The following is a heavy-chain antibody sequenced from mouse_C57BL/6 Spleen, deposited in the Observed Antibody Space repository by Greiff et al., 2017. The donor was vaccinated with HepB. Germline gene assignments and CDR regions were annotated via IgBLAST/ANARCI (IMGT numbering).Heavy chain of an antibody. V-gene: IGHV6-3*01. CDR3: TGGGYFDY. J-gene: IGHJ2*01. CDR2: IRLKSDNYAT. Sequence: EAMLVESGGGLVQPGGSMKLSCVASGFTFSNYWMNWVRQSPEKGLEWVAQIRLKSDNYATHYAESVKGRFTISRDDSKSSVYLQMNNLRAEDTGIYYCTGGGYFDYWGQGTTLTVSS. CDR1: GFTFSNYW.